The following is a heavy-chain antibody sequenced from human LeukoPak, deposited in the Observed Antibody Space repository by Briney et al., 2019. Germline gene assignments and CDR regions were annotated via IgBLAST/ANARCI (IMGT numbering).Heavy chain of an antibody. CDR3: AREGGDYGPHDAFDI. CDR2: IYHSGST. V-gene: IGHV4-38-2*02. D-gene: IGHD4-17*01. Sequence: SETLSLTCTVSGYSISSGYYWGWIRQPPGKGLEGIGSIYHSGSTYYNPSLKSRVTISVDTSKNQFCLKLSSVTAADTAVYYCAREGGDYGPHDAFDIWGQGTMVTVSS. CDR1: GYSISSGYY. J-gene: IGHJ3*02.